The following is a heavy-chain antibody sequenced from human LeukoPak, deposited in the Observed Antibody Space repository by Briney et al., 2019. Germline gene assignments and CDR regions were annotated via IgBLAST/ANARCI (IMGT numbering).Heavy chain of an antibody. Sequence: ASVKVSCKASGYTFTGYYMHWVRQAPGQGLEWMGIINPSGGSTSYAQKFQGRVTMTRDTSTSTVYMELSSLRSEDTAVYYCARDVKDTIFGVVIVSWFDPWGQGTLVTVSS. CDR1: GYTFTGYY. D-gene: IGHD3-3*01. V-gene: IGHV1-46*01. J-gene: IGHJ5*02. CDR2: INPSGGST. CDR3: ARDVKDTIFGVVIVSWFDP.